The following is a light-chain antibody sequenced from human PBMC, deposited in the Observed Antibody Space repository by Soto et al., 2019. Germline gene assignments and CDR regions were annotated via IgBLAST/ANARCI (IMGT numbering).Light chain of an antibody. Sequence: QSALTQPTSVSGSPGQSITISCTGTSSDVGGYNYVSWYQQHPGKAPKLMSYDVSNRPSGVSNRFSGSKSGNTASLTISGLQAEDEADYYCSSYTRSSFYVFVTGTKLTVL. CDR3: SSYTRSSFYV. CDR2: DVS. V-gene: IGLV2-14*01. CDR1: SSDVGGYNY. J-gene: IGLJ1*01.